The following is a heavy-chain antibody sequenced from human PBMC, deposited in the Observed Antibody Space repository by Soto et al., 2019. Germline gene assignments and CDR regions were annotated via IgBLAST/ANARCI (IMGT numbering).Heavy chain of an antibody. J-gene: IGHJ6*03. CDR3: ARVRQLVVYFYYYMDV. CDR2: ISAYNGDT. Sequence: QVQLLQSGAEVKKPGASVKVSCKASGYTFTNYGITWVRQAPGQGLEWMGWISAYNGDTHYTQRLQGRVTMTTDTSTSTAYMELRGLISYDTAVYYCARVRQLVVYFYYYMDVWGKGTTVTVSS. D-gene: IGHD6-6*01. V-gene: IGHV1-18*01. CDR1: GYTFTNYG.